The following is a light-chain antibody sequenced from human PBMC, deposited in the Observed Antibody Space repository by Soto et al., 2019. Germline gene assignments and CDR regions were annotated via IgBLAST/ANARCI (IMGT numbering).Light chain of an antibody. V-gene: IGLV2-8*01. Sequence: QSALTQPPSASGSPGQSVTVSCTGIGGDVRDSNYVSWYQQHPGMAPKLIIYVVTMLPSGVPDRFSGSKSGNTASLTVPGLQAEDGADYCFLAGNNNRIFGSGTKVTVL. CDR3: LAGNNNRI. CDR1: GGDVRDSNY. CDR2: VVT. J-gene: IGLJ1*01.